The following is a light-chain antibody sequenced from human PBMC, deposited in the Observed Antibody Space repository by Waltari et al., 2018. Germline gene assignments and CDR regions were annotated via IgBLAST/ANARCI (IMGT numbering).Light chain of an antibody. V-gene: IGLV2-14*01. CDR2: EVT. J-gene: IGLJ1*01. CDR1: SSDVGTYDT. Sequence: QSALTQPASVSGSPGQSITIPCPGTSSDVGTYDTFSWYQQRPGKAPEVIIYEVTKRPSGVSHRFSGSKSANTASLTISGLQAEDEADYYCSSYTGSVTLFVFGTGTRVTVL. CDR3: SSYTGSVTLFV.